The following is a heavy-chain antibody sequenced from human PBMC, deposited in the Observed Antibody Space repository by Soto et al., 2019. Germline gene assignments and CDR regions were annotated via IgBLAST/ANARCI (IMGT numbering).Heavy chain of an antibody. V-gene: IGHV3-30*18. CDR2: ISYDGSNK. D-gene: IGHD2-15*01. CDR1: GFTFSNYG. CDR3: GKTPGPGCSGGSFHYHFEY. Sequence: QVQLVESGGDVVQPGRSLRLSCAASGFTFSNYGMNWVRQAPGKGLEWVAVISYDGSNKYYADSVRSRFTISRDNSMNTRYVQVGSLRTAGSALSYSGKTPGPGCSGGSFHYHFEYSGEGKLVTV. J-gene: IGHJ4*02.